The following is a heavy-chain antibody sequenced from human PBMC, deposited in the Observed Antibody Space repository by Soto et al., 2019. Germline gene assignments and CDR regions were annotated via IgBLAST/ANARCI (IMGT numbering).Heavy chain of an antibody. CDR1: GCNFASYW. Sequence: PGESLKISCQGSGCNFASYWISWVRQMPGKGLEWMGRIDPIDSYTNYSPSFQGHVTISADKSISTAYLQWSSLKASDTAMYYCARRYCSSASCTRNYYGMDVWGQGTTVTLSS. J-gene: IGHJ6*02. CDR2: IDPIDSYT. V-gene: IGHV5-10-1*01. CDR3: ARRYCSSASCTRNYYGMDV. D-gene: IGHD2-2*01.